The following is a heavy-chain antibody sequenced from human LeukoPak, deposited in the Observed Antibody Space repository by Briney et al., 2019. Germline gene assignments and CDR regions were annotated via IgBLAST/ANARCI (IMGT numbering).Heavy chain of an antibody. Sequence: PGGSLRLSCAASGFTFSSYWMSWARQAPGKGLEWVANIKQDGSEKYYVDSVKGRFTISRDNAKNSLYLQMSSLRAEDTAVYYCVRMYSSSWLWGQGTLVTVSS. CDR1: GFTFSSYW. D-gene: IGHD6-13*01. V-gene: IGHV3-7*03. CDR3: VRMYSSSWL. J-gene: IGHJ4*02. CDR2: IKQDGSEK.